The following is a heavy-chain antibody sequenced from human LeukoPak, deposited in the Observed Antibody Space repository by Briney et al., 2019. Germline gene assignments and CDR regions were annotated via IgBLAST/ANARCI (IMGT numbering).Heavy chain of an antibody. CDR1: GLTLSTYW. CDR2: INGDGSST. D-gene: IGHD2-15*01. V-gene: IGHV3-74*01. CDR3: ARAFCPGGSCYGRFDY. J-gene: IGHJ4*02. Sequence: GGSLRLSCEASGLTLSTYWIHWVHQGPGKVLEWVSRINGDGSSTSYADSVKGRFTISRDNAKSTVYLQMNSLTAEDTAVYHCARAFCPGGSCYGRFDYWGQGTLVTVSS.